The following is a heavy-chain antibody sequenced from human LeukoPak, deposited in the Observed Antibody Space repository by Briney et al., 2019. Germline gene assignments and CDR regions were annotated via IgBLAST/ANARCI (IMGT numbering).Heavy chain of an antibody. Sequence: SETLSLTCTVFGGSISSSSYYWGWIRQPPGKGLEWTGSIYYSGSTYYNPSLKSRVTISVDTSKNQFSLKLSSVTAADTAVYYCATLNDYGDYGRDYWGQGTLVTVSS. CDR2: IYYSGST. CDR1: GGSISSSSYY. J-gene: IGHJ4*02. V-gene: IGHV4-39*01. D-gene: IGHD4-17*01. CDR3: ATLNDYGDYGRDY.